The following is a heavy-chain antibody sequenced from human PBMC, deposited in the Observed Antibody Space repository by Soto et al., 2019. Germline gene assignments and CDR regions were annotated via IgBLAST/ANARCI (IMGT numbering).Heavy chain of an antibody. V-gene: IGHV3-73*01. CDR1: GFTFSGSA. J-gene: IGHJ3*02. D-gene: IGHD3-3*01. CDR3: TRKMFGVVVDAFDI. Sequence: GGSLRLSCAASGFTFSGSAMHWVRQASGKGLEWVGRIRSKANSYATAYAASVKGRFNISRDDSKNKAYLQMNRLKTEDTGVYYCTRKMFGVVVDAFDIWGQGTMVTVSS. CDR2: IRSKANSYAT.